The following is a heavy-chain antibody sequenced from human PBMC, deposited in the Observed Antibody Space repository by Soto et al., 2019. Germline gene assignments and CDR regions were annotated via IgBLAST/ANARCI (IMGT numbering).Heavy chain of an antibody. D-gene: IGHD4-4*01. V-gene: IGHV3-30-3*01. J-gene: IGHJ6*02. CDR1: GFTFSSYA. CDR3: ARDNYAAYFSPAYYGMDV. CDR2: IPYDGSNK. Sequence: GGSLRLSCAASGFTFSSYAMHWVRQAPGKGLEWVAVIPYDGSNKYYADSVKGRFTISRDNSKNTLYLQMNSLRAEDTAVYYCARDNYAAYFSPAYYGMDVWGQGTTVTVSS.